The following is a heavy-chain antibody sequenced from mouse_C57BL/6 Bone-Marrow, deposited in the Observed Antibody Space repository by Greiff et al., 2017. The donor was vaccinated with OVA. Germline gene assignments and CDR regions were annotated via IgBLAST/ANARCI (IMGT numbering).Heavy chain of an antibody. Sequence: VQLQQSGAELVRPGASVKLSCTASGFNIKDDYMHWVKQRPEQGLEWIGWIDPENGDTEYASKFQGKATITADTSSNTAYLQRSSLTSEDTAVYYCTTGDYDWAYWGQGTLVTVSA. CDR1: GFNIKDDY. J-gene: IGHJ3*01. D-gene: IGHD2-4*01. CDR2: IDPENGDT. CDR3: TTGDYDWAY. V-gene: IGHV14-4*01.